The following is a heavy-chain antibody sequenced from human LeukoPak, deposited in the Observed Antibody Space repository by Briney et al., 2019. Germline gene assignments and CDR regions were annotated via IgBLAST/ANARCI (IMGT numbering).Heavy chain of an antibody. CDR1: GGTISSYY. D-gene: IGHD4-23*01. Sequence: PSETLSLTCTVSGGTISSYYWSWIRQPAGKGLEWIGRIYTSGSTNHNPSLKSRVTMSVDTSKNQFSLKLSSVTAADTAVYYCARGSGGVTPRREYYYMDVWGKGTTVTVSS. J-gene: IGHJ6*03. CDR3: ARGSGGVTPRREYYYMDV. V-gene: IGHV4-4*07. CDR2: IYTSGST.